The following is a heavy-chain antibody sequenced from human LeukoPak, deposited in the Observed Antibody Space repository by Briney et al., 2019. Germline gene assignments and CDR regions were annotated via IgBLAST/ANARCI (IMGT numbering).Heavy chain of an antibody. CDR2: TSSSDSGT. D-gene: IGHD2-21*01. Sequence: PGGSLRLSCAASGFTFSNYGIHWVRQAPGKGLEWVSATSSSDSGTYYADSVRGRFTISRDNSKNTLYLHMKSLRAEDAAVYYCAKAPVTSCRGAYCYPFDSWGQGTVVTVSS. CDR3: AKAPVTSCRGAYCYPFDS. J-gene: IGHJ4*02. CDR1: GFTFSNYG. V-gene: IGHV3-23*01.